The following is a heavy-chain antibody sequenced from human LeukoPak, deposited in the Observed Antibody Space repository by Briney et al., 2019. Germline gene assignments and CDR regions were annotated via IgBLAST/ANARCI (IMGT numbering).Heavy chain of an antibody. D-gene: IGHD3-10*01. J-gene: IGHJ4*02. CDR2: TSSSSSSYI. CDR3: ARDPGATPIGY. V-gene: IGHV3-21*01. Sequence: GGSLRLSCAASGFTLSGDSMNWVRQAPGKGLEWVSSTSSSSSSYIYYADSVKGRFTISRDNAKNSLYLQLNSLRAEDTAVYYCARDPGATPIGYWGQGTLVTVSS. CDR1: GFTLSGDS.